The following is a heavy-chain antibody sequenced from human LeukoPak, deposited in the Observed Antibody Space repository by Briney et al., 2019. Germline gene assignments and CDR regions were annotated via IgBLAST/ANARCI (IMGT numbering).Heavy chain of an antibody. D-gene: IGHD2-2*01. V-gene: IGHV1-8*03. J-gene: IGHJ3*02. Sequence: ASVKVSCKASGYTFTSYDINWVRQATGQGLEWMGWMNPNSGNTGYAQKFQGRVTITRNTSISTAYMELSSLRSEDTAVYYCAKSGVPAALFDAFDIWGQGTMVTVSS. CDR3: AKSGVPAALFDAFDI. CDR1: GYTFTSYD. CDR2: MNPNSGNT.